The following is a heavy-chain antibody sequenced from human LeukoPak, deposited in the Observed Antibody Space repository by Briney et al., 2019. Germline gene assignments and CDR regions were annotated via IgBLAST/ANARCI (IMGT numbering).Heavy chain of an antibody. V-gene: IGHV3-23*01. CDR1: GFTFSSSW. CDR3: VSYAQEYYDYVWGSYRYPHFDY. D-gene: IGHD3-16*02. J-gene: IGHJ4*02. CDR2: ISGSGGST. Sequence: GGSLRLSCAASGFTFSSSWMHWVRQAPGKGLEWVSAISGSGGSTYYADSVKGRFTISRDNSKNTLYLQMNSLRAEDTAVYYCVSYAQEYYDYVWGSYRYPHFDYWGQGTLVTVSS.